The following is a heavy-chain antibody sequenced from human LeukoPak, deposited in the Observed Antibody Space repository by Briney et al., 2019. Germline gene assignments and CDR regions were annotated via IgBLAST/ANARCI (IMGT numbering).Heavy chain of an antibody. CDR3: AKGTDSGWYVGEYFQH. Sequence: GRSLRLSCAASGFTFDDYAMHWVRQAPGKGLEWVSGISWNSGIIGYADSVKGRFTISRDNAKNSLYLQMNSLRAEDMALYYCAKGTDSGWYVGEYFQHWGQGTLVTVSS. J-gene: IGHJ1*01. CDR1: GFTFDDYA. D-gene: IGHD6-19*01. CDR2: ISWNSGII. V-gene: IGHV3-9*03.